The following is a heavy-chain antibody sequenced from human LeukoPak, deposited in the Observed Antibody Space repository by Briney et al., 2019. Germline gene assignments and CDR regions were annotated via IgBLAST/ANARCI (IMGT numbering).Heavy chain of an antibody. J-gene: IGHJ4*02. D-gene: IGHD5-12*01. CDR3: ARGEWLRSHYFDF. CDR2: IKQDGSEK. CDR1: GFTFSSHW. V-gene: IGHV3-7*01. Sequence: GGSLGLSCAASGFTFSSHWMSWVRQAPGKGLEWVANIKQDGSEKYYVDSVKGRFTISRDNAKNSLYLQMNSLRAEDTAVYYCARGEWLRSHYFDFWGQGTLVTVSS.